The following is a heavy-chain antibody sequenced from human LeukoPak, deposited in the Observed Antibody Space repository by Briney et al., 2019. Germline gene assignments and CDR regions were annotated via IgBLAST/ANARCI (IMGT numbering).Heavy chain of an antibody. Sequence: SETLSLTCAVYGGSFSGYYWSWIRQSPGKGLEWIGEINHSGSTNYNPSLKSRVTISVDTSKNQFSLKLSSVTAADTAVYYCARGGQWLVRWWFDPWGQGTLVTVSS. D-gene: IGHD6-19*01. CDR2: INHSGST. CDR3: ARGGQWLVRWWFDP. J-gene: IGHJ5*02. V-gene: IGHV4-34*01. CDR1: GGSFSGYY.